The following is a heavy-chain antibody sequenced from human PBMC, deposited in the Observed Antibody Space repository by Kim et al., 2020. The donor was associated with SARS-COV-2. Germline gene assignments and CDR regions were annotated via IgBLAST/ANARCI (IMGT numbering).Heavy chain of an antibody. CDR3: ARESHVILGGSYFDY. CDR2: IYYSGST. D-gene: IGHD3-16*01. Sequence: SETLSLTCTVSGGSISSYYWSWIRQPPGKGLEWIGYIYYSGSTNYNPSLKSRVTISVDTSKNQFSLKLSSVTAADTAVYYCARESHVILGGSYFDYWGQGTLVTVSS. V-gene: IGHV4-59*13. CDR1: GGSISSYY. J-gene: IGHJ4*02.